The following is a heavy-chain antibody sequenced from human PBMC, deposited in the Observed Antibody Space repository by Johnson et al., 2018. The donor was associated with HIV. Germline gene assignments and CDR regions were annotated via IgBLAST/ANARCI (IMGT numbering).Heavy chain of an antibody. CDR2: INWNGGST. V-gene: IGHV3-20*04. CDR3: ARPYNFWSGTGAFDI. J-gene: IGHJ3*02. D-gene: IGHD3-3*01. Sequence: VQLVESGGGVVQPGRSLRLSCAASGFTFDDYGMSWVRQAPGKGLEWVSAINWNGGSTGYADSVKGRFTISRDNAKNSLYLQMNSLRAEDTALYYCARPYNFWSGTGAFDIWGQGTMVTVSS. CDR1: GFTFDDYG.